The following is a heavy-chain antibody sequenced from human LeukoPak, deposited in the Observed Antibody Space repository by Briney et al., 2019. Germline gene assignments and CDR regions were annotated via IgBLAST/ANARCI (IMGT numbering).Heavy chain of an antibody. CDR2: INPTRGGT. D-gene: IGHD3-22*01. CDR3: ARDPTVNYDSSGYNYYSGMDV. J-gene: IGHJ6*02. V-gene: IGHV1-2*02. CDR1: GYTFTDYF. Sequence: ASVKVSCKASGYTFTDYFMHWVRQAPGQGLEWMGWINPTRGGTNYAQKFQGRVTMTRDTSISTAYLELSRLRSDDTAAYYCARDPTVNYDSSGYNYYSGMDVWGQGTTITVSS.